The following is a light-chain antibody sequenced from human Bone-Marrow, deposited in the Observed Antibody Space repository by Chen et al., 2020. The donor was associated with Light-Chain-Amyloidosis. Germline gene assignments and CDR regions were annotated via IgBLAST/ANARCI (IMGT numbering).Light chain of an antibody. CDR3: QSADSSGTYEVI. CDR1: DLPTKY. CDR2: RDT. V-gene: IGLV3-25*03. Sequence: SYELTQPPSVSVSPGQTARITCSGDDLPTKYAYWYQQKPGLAPVLVIHRDTERPSGISERFSGSSSGTTATLTISGVQAVDEADYHCQSADSSGTYEVIFGGGTKLTVL. J-gene: IGLJ2*01.